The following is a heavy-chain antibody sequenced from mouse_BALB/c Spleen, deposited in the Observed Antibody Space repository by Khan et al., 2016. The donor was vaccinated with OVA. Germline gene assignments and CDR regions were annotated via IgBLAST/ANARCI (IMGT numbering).Heavy chain of an antibody. D-gene: IGHD1-1*01. J-gene: IGHJ2*01. V-gene: IGHV3-2*02. Sequence: EVQLQESGPGLVKPSQSLSLTCTVTGYSITSNYAWNWIRQFPGNKLEWMGYISYSDSTSYNPSLKSRISITRDTSQNPFFLQLNSVTTEDTATYYCARGNYYGYYFDYWGQGTTLTVSS. CDR1: GYSITSNYA. CDR2: ISYSDST. CDR3: ARGNYYGYYFDY.